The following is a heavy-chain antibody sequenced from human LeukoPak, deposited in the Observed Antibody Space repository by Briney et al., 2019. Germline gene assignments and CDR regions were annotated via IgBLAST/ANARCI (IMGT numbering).Heavy chain of an antibody. V-gene: IGHV3-48*04. CDR1: GFTFSSYS. CDR2: ISSSSSTI. J-gene: IGHJ4*02. CDR3: AKAKGPGGILEWLLFDY. Sequence: GGSLRLSCAASGFTFSSYSMNWVRQAPGKGLEWVSYISSSSSTIYYADSVKGRFTISRDNAKNSLYLQMNSLRAEDTAVYYCAKAKGPGGILEWLLFDYWGQGTLVTVSS. D-gene: IGHD3-3*01.